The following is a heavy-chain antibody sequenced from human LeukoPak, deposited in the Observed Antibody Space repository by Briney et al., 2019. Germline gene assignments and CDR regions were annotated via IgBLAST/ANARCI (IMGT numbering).Heavy chain of an antibody. V-gene: IGHV5-51*01. CDR3: ARVGNYYDSSGYYYYYYGMDV. CDR1: GYSFTSYS. Sequence: GESLKISCKGSGYSFTSYSIGWVRQMPGKGLEWMGIIYPGDSDTRYSPSLQGQVTISADKSISTAYLQWSSLKASDTAMYYCARVGNYYDSSGYYYYYYGMDVWGQGTTVTVSS. D-gene: IGHD3-22*01. CDR2: IYPGDSDT. J-gene: IGHJ6*02.